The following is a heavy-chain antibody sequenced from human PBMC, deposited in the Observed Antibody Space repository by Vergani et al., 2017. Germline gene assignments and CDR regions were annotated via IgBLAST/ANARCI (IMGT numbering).Heavy chain of an antibody. CDR1: GFTFSSYA. CDR2: ISSNGGST. V-gene: IGHV3-64D*06. CDR3: VTQGEGQLVLGFFPD. Sequence: EVQLLESGGGLVQPGGSLRLSCSASGFTFSSYAMHWVRQAPGKGLEYVSAISSNGGSTYYADSVKGRFTISRDNSKNTLYLQMSSLRAEDTAVYYCVTQGEGQLVLGFFPDWGQGTLVTVSS. J-gene: IGHJ4*02. D-gene: IGHD6-6*01.